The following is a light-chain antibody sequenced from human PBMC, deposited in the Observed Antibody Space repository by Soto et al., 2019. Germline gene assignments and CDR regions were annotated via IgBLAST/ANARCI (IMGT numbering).Light chain of an antibody. CDR2: EVT. J-gene: IGLJ3*02. Sequence: QSVLTQPPSASGSPGQSVTISCTGTSSDVGAYNYVSWYQQHAGKAPKLVIYEVTKRPSGVPDRFSGSKSANTASLTVSGLPAEDEADYYCSSFASRNTWVFGGGTKLTVL. CDR3: SSFASRNTWV. V-gene: IGLV2-8*01. CDR1: SSDVGAYNY.